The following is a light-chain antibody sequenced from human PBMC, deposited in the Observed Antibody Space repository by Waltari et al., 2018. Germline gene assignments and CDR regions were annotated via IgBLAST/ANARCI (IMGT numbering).Light chain of an antibody. CDR2: EGR. Sequence: QSALTPPASVSGSPGQSNTISCTGTSSGVGSYNLVSWYQQHPGKAPKFMIYEGRKRTSGVSNAFSGAKSVNTASRASSGLQAEDEADYYFCADAVAVFGGGTKLTIL. V-gene: IGLV2-23*01. J-gene: IGLJ3*02. CDR3: CADAVAV. CDR1: SSGVGSYNL.